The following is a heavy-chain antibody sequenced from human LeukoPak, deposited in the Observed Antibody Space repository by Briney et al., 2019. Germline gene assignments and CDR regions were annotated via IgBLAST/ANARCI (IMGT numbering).Heavy chain of an antibody. CDR3: VSFYETN. Sequence: GGSLRLSCAASGNYLMHWVRQAPGKGLVWVSHVNSDGSWTSHADSVKGRFTISKDNAKNTVYLQMNNLRTEDTAVYYCVSFYETNWGRGTLVTVSS. CDR1: GNYL. D-gene: IGHD2-2*01. J-gene: IGHJ4*02. CDR2: VNSDGSWT. V-gene: IGHV3-74*01.